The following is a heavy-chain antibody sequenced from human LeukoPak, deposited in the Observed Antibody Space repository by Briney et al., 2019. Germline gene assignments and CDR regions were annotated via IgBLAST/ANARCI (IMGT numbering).Heavy chain of an antibody. CDR3: ARAGIVAAGFDAFDI. CDR1: GGSISSYY. CDR2: IYYSGST. V-gene: IGHV4-59*01. Sequence: PSETLSLTCSVSGGSISSYYWSWIRQPPGKGLEWIGYIYYSGSTNDNPSLKSQVTISLDTSKNQVSLKLSSVTAADTAVYYCARAGIVAAGFDAFDIWGQGTMVTVSS. J-gene: IGHJ3*02. D-gene: IGHD6-13*01.